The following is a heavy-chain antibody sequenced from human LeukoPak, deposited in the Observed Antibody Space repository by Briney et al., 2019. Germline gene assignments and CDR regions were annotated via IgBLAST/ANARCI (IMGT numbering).Heavy chain of an antibody. CDR2: FSGGGGST. D-gene: IGHD2-8*02. Sequence: GGSLRLSCAASGFIFNNYAMNWVRQAPGKGLEWVSTFSGGGGSTYYADSVKGRFTISRDNVDNVVYLQMNSLGAEDTAVYYCARVAVSGPTGWFDSWGQGTLVIVSS. CDR3: ARVAVSGPTGWFDS. CDR1: GFIFNNYA. V-gene: IGHV3-23*01. J-gene: IGHJ5*01.